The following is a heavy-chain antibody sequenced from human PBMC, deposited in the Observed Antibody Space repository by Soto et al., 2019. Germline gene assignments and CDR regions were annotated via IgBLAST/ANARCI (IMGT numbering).Heavy chain of an antibody. CDR3: AKIAVTGMWFFDC. D-gene: IGHD6-19*01. V-gene: IGHV3-48*01. Sequence: PGGSLRLSCVASGFTFSTDSMNWVRQAPGKGLEWVAHISTSGATRYYADSVKGRFTISRDNSKNTLYLQLNSLRAEDTAVYYCAKIAVTGMWFFDCWGQGTLVTVSS. CDR2: ISTSGATR. J-gene: IGHJ4*02. CDR1: GFTFSTDS.